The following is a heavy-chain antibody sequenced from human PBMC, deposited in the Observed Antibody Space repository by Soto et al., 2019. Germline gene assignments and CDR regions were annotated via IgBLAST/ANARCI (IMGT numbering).Heavy chain of an antibody. CDR1: GFTSSNYG. CDR2: IWYDGTNK. Sequence: QVQLVESGGGVVQPGRSLRLSCAASGFTSSNYGMHWVRQAPGKGLEWVAVIWYDGTNKYYADSVKGRFTISRDNSENTLYLQMHSLRAEDTAVYYCARTYYFGSGSRHFDYWGQGTLVTVSS. D-gene: IGHD3-10*01. V-gene: IGHV3-33*01. J-gene: IGHJ4*02. CDR3: ARTYYFGSGSRHFDY.